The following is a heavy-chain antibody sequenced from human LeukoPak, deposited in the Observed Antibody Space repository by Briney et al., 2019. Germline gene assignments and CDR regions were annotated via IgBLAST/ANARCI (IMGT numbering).Heavy chain of an antibody. D-gene: IGHD2-21*01. CDR1: GYSISSGYY. CDR2: IYHSGST. V-gene: IGHV4-38-2*01. Sequence: PSETLSLTCAVSGYSISSGYYWGWIRQPPGKGLEWIGSIYHSGSTYYNPSLKSRVTISVDTSKNRFSLKLSSVTAADTAVYYCARHLRGGDFKGAFDIWGQGTMVTVSS. CDR3: ARHLRGGDFKGAFDI. J-gene: IGHJ3*02.